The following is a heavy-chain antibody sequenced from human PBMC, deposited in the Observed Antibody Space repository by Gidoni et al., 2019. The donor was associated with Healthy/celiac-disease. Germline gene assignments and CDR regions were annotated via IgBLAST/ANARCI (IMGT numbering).Heavy chain of an antibody. J-gene: IGHJ6*02. Sequence: QVQLVVSGGGVVQPGRSLRPSCAASGFPFSSYGLHWVRQVPVKGLAWVAVISYDGSNKYYADSVKGRFTISRDNSKNTLYLQMNSLRAEDTAVYYCAKSDYGDYVGYYYYGMDVWGQGTTVTVSS. CDR3: AKSDYGDYVGYYYYGMDV. CDR2: ISYDGSNK. CDR1: GFPFSSYG. V-gene: IGHV3-30*18. D-gene: IGHD4-17*01.